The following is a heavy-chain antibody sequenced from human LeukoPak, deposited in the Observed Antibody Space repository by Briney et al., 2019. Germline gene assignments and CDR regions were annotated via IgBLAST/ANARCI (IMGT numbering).Heavy chain of an antibody. V-gene: IGHV3-64*01. CDR2: ISSNGGSI. D-gene: IGHD3-10*01. Sequence: GESLRLSCAASGFTFSDYAMHWVRQAPGKELEYVSAISSNGGSIHYANSVKGRFTISRDNSKNTLYLQMDSLRAEDMAVYYCATGGPMGSSWGQGTLVIVSA. J-gene: IGHJ4*02. CDR3: ATGGPMGSS. CDR1: GFTFSDYA.